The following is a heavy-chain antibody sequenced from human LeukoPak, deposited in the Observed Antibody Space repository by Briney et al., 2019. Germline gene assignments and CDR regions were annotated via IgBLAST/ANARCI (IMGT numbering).Heavy chain of an antibody. V-gene: IGHV1-2*02. J-gene: IGHJ5*02. CDR2: INPNSGGT. D-gene: IGHD2-2*01. CDR3: ARERGSTSSGWFDP. CDR1: GYTFTGYY. Sequence: ASVKGSCKASGYTFTGYYMHWVRQAPGQGLQWMGWINPNSGGTNYAQKFQGRVTMTRDTSISTAYMELSRLRSDDTAVYYCARERGSTSSGWFDPLGQGTLVTVSS.